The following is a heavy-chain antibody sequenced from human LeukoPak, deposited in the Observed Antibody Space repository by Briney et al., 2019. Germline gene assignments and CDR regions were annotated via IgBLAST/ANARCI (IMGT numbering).Heavy chain of an antibody. Sequence: GGSLRLSCAASGFTFSSYWMHWVRQSPGKGLVWVSVISVDGSNRRYADSVKGRFPISRDNAKDTLYLQLDSLRVEDTAVYSCTGPGGGGSHMAFDPWGQGTLVTVSS. CDR2: ISVDGSNR. CDR1: GFTFSSYW. J-gene: IGHJ5*02. CDR3: TGPGGGGSHMAFDP. D-gene: IGHD2-15*01. V-gene: IGHV3-74*01.